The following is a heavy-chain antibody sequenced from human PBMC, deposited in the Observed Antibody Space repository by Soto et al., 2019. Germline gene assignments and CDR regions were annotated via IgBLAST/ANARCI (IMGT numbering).Heavy chain of an antibody. D-gene: IGHD2-15*01. Sequence: GASVKVSCKASGYTFTSYGISWVRQAPGQGLEWMGWISAYNGNTNYAQKFQGRVTITRDTSASTAYMELSSLRSEDTAVYYCARENRLLSVDYWGQGTLVTVSS. J-gene: IGHJ4*02. CDR2: ISAYNGNT. CDR1: GYTFTSYG. V-gene: IGHV1-18*01. CDR3: ARENRLLSVDY.